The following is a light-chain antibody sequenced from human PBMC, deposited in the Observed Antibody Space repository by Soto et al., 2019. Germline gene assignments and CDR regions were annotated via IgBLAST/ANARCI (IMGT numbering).Light chain of an antibody. CDR1: SYNLGAGYD. CDR2: GTR. CDR3: QAYDYSLTASV. V-gene: IGLV1-40*01. Sequence: QSVLTQPPSVSGAPGQRVTISCTGNSYNLGAGYDVPWYQQLPGAAPKLVIFGTRNRPSGVPERVSGSKSGTNASLAITGVLSEDEADYYCQAYDYSLTASVFVGGTKVTVL. J-gene: IGLJ3*02.